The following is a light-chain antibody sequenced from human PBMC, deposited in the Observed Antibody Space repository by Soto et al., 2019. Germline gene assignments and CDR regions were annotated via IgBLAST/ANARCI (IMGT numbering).Light chain of an antibody. J-gene: IGLJ1*01. V-gene: IGLV2-14*01. CDR2: EFS. CDR1: STDVGGYNY. Sequence: QSVLTQPASVSGSPGQSITISCTGTSTDVGGYNYVSWYQQHPGKAPKLMIYEFSNRPSGVSNRFSGSKSGNTASLTISGLQAEDEADYYCSSYTSSSNLDVFGTGTKLTVL. CDR3: SSYTSSSNLDV.